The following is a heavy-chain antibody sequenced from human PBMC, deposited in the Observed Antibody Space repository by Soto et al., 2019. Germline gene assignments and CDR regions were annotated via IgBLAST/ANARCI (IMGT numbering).Heavy chain of an antibody. V-gene: IGHV3-30*18. D-gene: IGHD6-6*01. CDR3: ANEASRSSSSHYYYDMDV. J-gene: IGHJ6*02. CDR1: GFTFSSYG. Sequence: QVQLVESGGGVVQPGRSLRLSCAASGFTFSSYGMHWVRQAPGKGLERVAVISYDGSNKYYADAVKGRFTISRHNSKNTLYLQMNSLRAEDTAVYYCANEASRSSSSHYYYDMDVWGQGTTVTVSS. CDR2: ISYDGSNK.